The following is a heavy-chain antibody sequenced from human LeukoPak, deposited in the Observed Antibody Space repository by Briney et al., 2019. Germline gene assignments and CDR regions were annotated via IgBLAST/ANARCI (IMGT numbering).Heavy chain of an antibody. CDR2: VSGSGGST. CDR1: GFTSSSYA. J-gene: IGHJ3*02. V-gene: IGHV3-23*01. D-gene: IGHD2-2*02. Sequence: GGSLRLSCAASGFTSSSYAMSWVRQAPGKGLEWVSAVSGSGGSTYYGDSVKGRFTISRDNSKNTLSLQMNSLRAEDTAVYYCAKDLPAARPQAFDIWGQGTMVTVSS. CDR3: AKDLPAARPQAFDI.